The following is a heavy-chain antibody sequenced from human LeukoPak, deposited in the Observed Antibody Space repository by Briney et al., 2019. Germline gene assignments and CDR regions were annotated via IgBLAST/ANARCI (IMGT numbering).Heavy chain of an antibody. Sequence: GGSLRLSCAASGFTFSDYYMSWIRQAPGKGLEWVSYISSSSSYTNYADSVKGRFTISRDNAKNTLYLQMNSLRAEDTAVYYCAKVSRYCSGGSCYYHPFDCWGQGTLVTVSS. D-gene: IGHD2-15*01. CDR1: GFTFSDYY. CDR3: AKVSRYCSGGSCYYHPFDC. CDR2: ISSSSSYT. J-gene: IGHJ5*01. V-gene: IGHV3-11*03.